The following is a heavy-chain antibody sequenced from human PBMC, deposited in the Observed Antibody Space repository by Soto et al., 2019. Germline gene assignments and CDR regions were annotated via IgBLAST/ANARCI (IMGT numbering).Heavy chain of an antibody. CDR1: GFTFSDYA. CDR2: ISDDGINK. V-gene: IGHV3-30-3*01. J-gene: IGHJ4*02. CDR3: ARRLTASVTAMGY. Sequence: QVQLVESGGGVVQPGRSLRLSCSASGFTFSDYALHWVRQAPGKGLEWVAVISDDGINKYIADSVKGRFIISRDNSRTTVFRQMSSLGLEDTAIYYCARRLTASVTAMGYWGQGTLVTVSS. D-gene: IGHD2-21*02.